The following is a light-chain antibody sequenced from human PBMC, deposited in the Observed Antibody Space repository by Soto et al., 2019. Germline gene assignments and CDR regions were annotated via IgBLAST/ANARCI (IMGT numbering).Light chain of an antibody. CDR2: GIS. V-gene: IGKV1-39*01. CDR1: QTISNY. Sequence: DIQMTQSPSSLSASVGDRVTITCRASQTISNYLNWYHQKPGKPPKLLIYGISTLQSGVPSRFSGSGSGTDFILTISSLQPEDFATYYCQQSFNTPYTFGQGTELEVK. J-gene: IGKJ2*01. CDR3: QQSFNTPYT.